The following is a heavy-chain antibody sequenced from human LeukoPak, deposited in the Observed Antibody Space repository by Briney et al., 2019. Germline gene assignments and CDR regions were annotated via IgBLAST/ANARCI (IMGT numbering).Heavy chain of an antibody. V-gene: IGHV4-39*01. J-gene: IGHJ4*02. Sequence: PSETLSLTCTVSGGSISSSSYYWGWIRQPPGKGLEWIGSIYYSGSTYYNPSLKSRVTISVDTSKNQFSLKLSSVTAADTAMYYCARVPLSAFWYFDYWGQGTLISVSS. CDR3: ARVPLSAFWYFDY. CDR2: IYYSGST. D-gene: IGHD3-3*01. CDR1: GGSISSSSYY.